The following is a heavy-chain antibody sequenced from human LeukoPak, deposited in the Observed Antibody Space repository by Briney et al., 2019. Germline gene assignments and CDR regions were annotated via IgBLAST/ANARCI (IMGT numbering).Heavy chain of an antibody. D-gene: IGHD6-19*01. CDR3: ARGGIAVAPNGDWFDP. CDR1: GYTFTSYY. Sequence: GASVKVSCKASGYTFTSYYMHWVRQAPGQGLEWMGIINPSGGSTSYAQKFQGRVAMTRDTSTSTVYMELSSLRSEDTAVYYCARGGIAVAPNGDWFDPWGQGTLVTVSS. CDR2: INPSGGST. J-gene: IGHJ5*02. V-gene: IGHV1-46*01.